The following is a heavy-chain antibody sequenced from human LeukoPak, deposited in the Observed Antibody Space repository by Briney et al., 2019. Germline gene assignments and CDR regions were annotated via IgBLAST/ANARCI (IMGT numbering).Heavy chain of an antibody. D-gene: IGHD4/OR15-4a*01. CDR3: ARTGLSMIPHALYI. CDR1: GGSMNSYY. Sequence: PSETLSLTCTVSGGSMNSYYWGWIRQPPGKGLEWIAYIYYSGGPIYNPSLKSRLTISLDTSNTHFSLYLYSVTAAHTAVYYCARTGLSMIPHALYIWGRGTMFTVSS. J-gene: IGHJ3*02. V-gene: IGHV4-59*01. CDR2: IYYSGGP.